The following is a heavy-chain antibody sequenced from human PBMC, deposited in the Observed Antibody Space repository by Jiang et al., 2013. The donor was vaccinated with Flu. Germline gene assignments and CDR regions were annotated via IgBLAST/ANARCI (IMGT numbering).Heavy chain of an antibody. CDR3: ARSEEHSSSWRHYYGMDV. V-gene: IGHV7-4-1*02. Sequence: QSGSELKKPGASVKVSCKTSGYTFSTYALNWVRQAPGQGLEWMGWINTNTGNPTYAQGFTGRFVFSLDTSVSTAYLQISSLKAEDTAVYYCARSEEHSSSWRHYYGMDVWGQGTTVTVSS. CDR2: INTNTGNP. J-gene: IGHJ6*02. D-gene: IGHD6-13*01. CDR1: GYTFSTYA.